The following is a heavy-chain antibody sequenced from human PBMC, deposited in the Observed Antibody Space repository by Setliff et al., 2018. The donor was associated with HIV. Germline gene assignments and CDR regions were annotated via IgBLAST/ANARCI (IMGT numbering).Heavy chain of an antibody. D-gene: IGHD3-22*01. J-gene: IGHJ4*02. CDR2: ISAYNGNT. V-gene: IGHV1-18*01. Sequence: ASVKVSCKASGYTFTSYGISWVRQAPGQGLEWMGWISAYNGNTNYAQKLQGIVTMTTDTSTSTAYMELRSLRSDDTAVYYCVRDESSYYDSSGYLVFDHWGQGTLVTVSS. CDR1: GYTFTSYG. CDR3: VRDESSYYDSSGYLVFDH.